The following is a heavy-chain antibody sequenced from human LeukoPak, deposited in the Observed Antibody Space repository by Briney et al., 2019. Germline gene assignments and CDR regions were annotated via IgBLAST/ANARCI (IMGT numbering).Heavy chain of an antibody. J-gene: IGHJ4*02. CDR2: ISAYNGNT. Sequence: ASVKVSCKASGYTFTSYGISWVRQAPGQGLEWMGWISAYNGNTNYAQKLQGGVTMTTDTSTSTAYMELRSLRSDDTAVYYCARDLGPTYYDYVWGSYRLDYWGQGTLVTVSS. V-gene: IGHV1-18*01. CDR1: GYTFTSYG. D-gene: IGHD3-16*02. CDR3: ARDLGPTYYDYVWGSYRLDY.